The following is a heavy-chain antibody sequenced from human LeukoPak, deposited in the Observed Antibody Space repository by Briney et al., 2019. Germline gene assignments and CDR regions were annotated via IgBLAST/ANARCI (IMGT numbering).Heavy chain of an antibody. D-gene: IGHD3-10*01. CDR1: GLSFGRHG. CDR2: MRYDGSNK. CDR3: AKDHVEGSWGDYFYYYMDV. Sequence: GGSLRLSCEAFGLSFGRHGIHWVRQAPGKGLEWVSFMRYDGSNKYYADSVQGRFTISRYFSKNTVDLYLNSVTTEDTAVYYCAKDHVEGSWGDYFYYYMDVWGKGTTVTVSS. V-gene: IGHV3-30*02. J-gene: IGHJ6*03.